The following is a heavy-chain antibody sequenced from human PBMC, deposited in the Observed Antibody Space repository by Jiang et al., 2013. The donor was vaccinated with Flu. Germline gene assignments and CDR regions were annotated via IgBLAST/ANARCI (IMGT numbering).Heavy chain of an antibody. CDR2: ISSSSSYT. V-gene: IGHV3-11*06. CDR3: ARVVQSGSYYQRVPSYFEY. J-gene: IGHJ4*02. D-gene: IGHD3-10*01. Sequence: YISSSSSYTNYADSVKGRFTISRDNAKNSLYLQMNSLRAEDTAVYYCARVVQSGSYYQRVPSYFEYWGQGTLVTVSS.